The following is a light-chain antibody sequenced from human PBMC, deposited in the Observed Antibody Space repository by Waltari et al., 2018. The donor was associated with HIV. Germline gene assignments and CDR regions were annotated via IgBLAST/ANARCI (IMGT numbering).Light chain of an antibody. V-gene: IGKV3-20*01. CDR2: GAS. CDR1: QSVTSIY. Sequence: EIVLTQSPGTLSLSPGERATLSCSASQSVTSIYLAWFQQKPGQAPRLLIYGASNRATGIPDRFSGSGSGTEFTLTISRLEPEDFAVYYCQQYGTSPPYTFGQGTKLEI. CDR3: QQYGTSPPYT. J-gene: IGKJ2*01.